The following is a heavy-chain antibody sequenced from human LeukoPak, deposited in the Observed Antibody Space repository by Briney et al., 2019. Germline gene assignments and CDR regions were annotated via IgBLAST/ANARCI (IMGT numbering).Heavy chain of an antibody. D-gene: IGHD3-9*01. CDR1: GFIFSHYG. CDR2: INHSGST. V-gene: IGHV4-34*01. J-gene: IGHJ4*02. Sequence: LSCAASGFIFSHYGMTWVRQPPGKGLEWIGEINHSGSTNYNPSLKSRVTISVDTSKNQFSLKLSSVTAADTAVYYCARHELGTVAPVLRYFDWLPYFDYWGQGTLVTVSS. CDR3: ARHELGTVAPVLRYFDWLPYFDY.